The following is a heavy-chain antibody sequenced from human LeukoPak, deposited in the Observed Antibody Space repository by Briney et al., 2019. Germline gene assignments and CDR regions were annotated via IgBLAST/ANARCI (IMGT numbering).Heavy chain of an antibody. D-gene: IGHD6-13*01. V-gene: IGHV3-48*01. CDR1: GFTFSSYS. CDR3: ARVGGAYSSSWYSHYYYYMDV. Sequence: GGSLRLSCAASGFTFSSYSMNWVRQAPGKGLEWVSYISSSSSTIYYADSVKGRFTISRDNAKNSLYLQMNSLRAEDTAVYYCARVGGAYSSSWYSHYYYYMDVWGKGTTVTISS. CDR2: ISSSSSTI. J-gene: IGHJ6*03.